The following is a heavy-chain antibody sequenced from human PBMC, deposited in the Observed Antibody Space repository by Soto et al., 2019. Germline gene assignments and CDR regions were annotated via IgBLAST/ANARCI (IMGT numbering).Heavy chain of an antibody. CDR3: AQCLGYCSGGSCYPWHYYYGMAV. V-gene: IGHV3-23*01. CDR2: ISGSGGST. J-gene: IGHJ6*02. Sequence: EVQLLESGGGLVQPGGSLRLSCAASGFNFSSYAMSWVRQAPGKGLEWVSAISGSGGSTYYADSVKGRFTITRDNSKNPLYLQMKSLRAEATAVYYCAQCLGYCSGGSCYPWHYYYGMAVWGQGTTDTVSS. D-gene: IGHD2-15*01. CDR1: GFNFSSYA.